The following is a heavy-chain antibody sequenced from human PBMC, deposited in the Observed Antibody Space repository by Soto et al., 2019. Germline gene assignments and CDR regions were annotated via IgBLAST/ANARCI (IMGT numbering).Heavy chain of an antibody. CDR3: ARGRGFYYGSGSSNLFDY. CDR1: GVSFSGYY. CDR2: INHSGSN. Sequence: PSETLSLTCAVYGVSFSGYYWSWIRQPPGKGLEWIWEINHSGSNNYNTALKSRITISIDTSKNQFSLNLSSVTAADMAVYYCARGRGFYYGSGSSNLFDYWGQGTLVTVSS. J-gene: IGHJ4*02. D-gene: IGHD3-10*01. V-gene: IGHV4-34*01.